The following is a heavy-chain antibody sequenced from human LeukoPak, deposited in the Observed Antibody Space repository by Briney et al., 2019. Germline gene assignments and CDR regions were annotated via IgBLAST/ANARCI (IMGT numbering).Heavy chain of an antibody. J-gene: IGHJ4*02. D-gene: IGHD2-2*01. CDR3: ARDIRSSDIVVVPAATTYYFDY. CDR1: GYTFTSYG. CDR2: IGAYNGNT. Sequence: ASVKVSCKASGYTFTSYGISWVRQAPGQGLEWMGWIGAYNGNTNYAQKLQGRVTMTTDTSTSTAYMELRSLRSDDTAVYYCARDIRSSDIVVVPAATTYYFDYWGQGTLVTVSS. V-gene: IGHV1-18*01.